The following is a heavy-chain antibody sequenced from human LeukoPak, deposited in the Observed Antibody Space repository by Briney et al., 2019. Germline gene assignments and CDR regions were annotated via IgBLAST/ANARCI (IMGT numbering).Heavy chain of an antibody. CDR1: GGSLSHYY. V-gene: IGHV4-59*01. Sequence: NASETLSLTCTVSGGSLSHYYWNWIRQTPGKGLEWIGYTYYSGSTSYNPSLKSRVTMSVDTSKNQFSLKLTSVTAADTAVYYCARDRPWATRGLDYWGQGILVTVSS. CDR3: ARDRPWATRGLDY. CDR2: TYYSGST. J-gene: IGHJ4*02. D-gene: IGHD6-6*01.